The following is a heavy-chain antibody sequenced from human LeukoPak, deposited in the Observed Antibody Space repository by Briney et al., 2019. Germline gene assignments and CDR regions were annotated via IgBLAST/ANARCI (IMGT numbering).Heavy chain of an antibody. CDR3: AVYDFWIDRRFDP. V-gene: IGHV4-4*09. CDR2: IYTSGST. CDR1: GGSISSYY. Sequence: SETLSLTCTVSGGSISSYYWSWIRQPPGKGLEWIGYIYTSGSTNYNPSLKSRVTISADTSKNQFSLKLSSVTAADTAVYYCAVYDFWIDRRFDPWGQGTLVTVSS. D-gene: IGHD3-3*01. J-gene: IGHJ5*02.